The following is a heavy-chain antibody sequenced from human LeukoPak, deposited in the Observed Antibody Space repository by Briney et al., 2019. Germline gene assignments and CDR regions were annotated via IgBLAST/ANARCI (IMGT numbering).Heavy chain of an antibody. CDR2: IIGSGSEM. V-gene: IGHV3-21*06. CDR3: AKAQSDIVGAMFFSFDV. D-gene: IGHD1-26*01. Sequence: GSLRFSCGGYGFTFNSYSMNWVRQAPGKGLEWVASIIGSGSEMFYADSLKGRFTISRDNSKNSLYLQMNSLRVEDTAVYYCAKAQSDIVGAMFFSFDVWGQGTMVSVSS. CDR1: GFTFNSYS. J-gene: IGHJ3*01.